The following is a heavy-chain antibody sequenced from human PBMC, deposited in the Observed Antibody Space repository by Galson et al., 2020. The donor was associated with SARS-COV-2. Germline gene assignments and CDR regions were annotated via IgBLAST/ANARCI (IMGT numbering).Heavy chain of an antibody. J-gene: IGHJ4*02. CDR3: SRGQLEWLRFSDKCYYFDY. Sequence: SETLSLTCAAYGGSFSGYYWSWIRQPPGKGLEWIGEIKHSGSTNYNPSLKSRVTISVDTSKNQISLKLSTVTAADTAVYYFSRGQLEWLRFSDKCYYFDYWGQGTLVTVSS. V-gene: IGHV4-34*01. CDR2: IKHSGST. CDR1: GGSFSGYY. D-gene: IGHD5-12*01.